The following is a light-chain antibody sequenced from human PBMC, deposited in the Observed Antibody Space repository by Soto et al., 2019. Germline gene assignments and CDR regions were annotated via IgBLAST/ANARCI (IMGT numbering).Light chain of an antibody. V-gene: IGKV3-20*01. CDR1: QTVSSSD. Sequence: EIVLTQSPGTLSLSPGERATLSCRASQTVSSSDLAWYLQKPGQAPRLLIYGASIRATGIPDRISGSGSGTDFTLTISRLEPEDFAVYYCQQFRTFGQGTKV. CDR3: QQFRT. J-gene: IGKJ1*01. CDR2: GAS.